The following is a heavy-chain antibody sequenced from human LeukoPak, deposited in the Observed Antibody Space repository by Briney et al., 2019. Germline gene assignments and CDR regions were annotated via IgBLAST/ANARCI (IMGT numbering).Heavy chain of an antibody. J-gene: IGHJ4*02. CDR3: AGDFDY. Sequence: GGSLRLSCAASGFTFSSYAMSWVRQAPGKGLEWVSSISSGGDTNYADSVKGRFTISRDNSKNTLYLQMNSLRVEDTAIYYCAGDFDYWGQGTLVTVSS. V-gene: IGHV3-23*01. CDR2: ISSGGDT. CDR1: GFTFSSYA.